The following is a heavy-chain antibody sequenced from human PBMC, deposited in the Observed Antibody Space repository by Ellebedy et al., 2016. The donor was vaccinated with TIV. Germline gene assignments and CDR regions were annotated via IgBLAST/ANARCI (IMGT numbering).Heavy chain of an antibody. CDR2: INAGNGNT. D-gene: IGHD1-14*01. J-gene: IGHJ4*02. V-gene: IGHV1-3*01. CDR1: GYTFTSYA. CDR3: ARERGPAKGRPTTHDY. Sequence: GGSLRLXXAASGYTFTSYAMHWVRQAPGQRLEWMGWINAGNGNTKYSQKFQGRVTITRDTSASTTYMELSSLRSEDTAVYYCARERGPAKGRPTTHDYWGQGTLVTVSS.